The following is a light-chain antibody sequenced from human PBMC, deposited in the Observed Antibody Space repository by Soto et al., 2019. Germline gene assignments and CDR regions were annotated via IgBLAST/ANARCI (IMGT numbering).Light chain of an antibody. V-gene: IGLV1-40*01. Sequence: QSVLTQPPSVSGAPGQRVTISCTGSSSNIGAGYDVHWYQQLPGTAPKLLIYGNSNRPSGVPDRFSGSKSGTSASLAITGLQAEDEADYYCQSYDCSLSHVVFGGGTKVTVL. CDR2: GNS. J-gene: IGLJ2*01. CDR3: QSYDCSLSHVV. CDR1: SSNIGAGYD.